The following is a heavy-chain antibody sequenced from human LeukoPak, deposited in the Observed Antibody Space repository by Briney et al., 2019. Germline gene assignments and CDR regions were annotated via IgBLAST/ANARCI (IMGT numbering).Heavy chain of an antibody. CDR2: IYYSGST. V-gene: IGHV4-59*01. D-gene: IGHD3-22*01. J-gene: IGHJ4*02. CDR3: ARGGWNKFDY. Sequence: SETLSLTCTVSGGSISGYYWSWIRQPPGKGLEWIGYIYYSGSTNYNPSLKSRVIISVDTSKNQFSLKLSSVTAADTAVYYCARGGWNKFDYWGQGTLVTVSS. CDR1: GGSISGYY.